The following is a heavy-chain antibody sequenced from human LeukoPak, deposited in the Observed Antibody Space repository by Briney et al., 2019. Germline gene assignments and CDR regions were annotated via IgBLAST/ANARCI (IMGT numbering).Heavy chain of an antibody. CDR3: ARSSLDDY. J-gene: IGHJ4*02. V-gene: IGHV3-30*02. CDR2: IRYDGSNE. D-gene: IGHD1-1*01. CDR1: GFTFSSYG. Sequence: PGGSLRLSCAPSGFTFSSYGMHWVRQAPGKGLEWVAFIRYDGSNEYYADSVKGRFTISRDKSKNTLYLQMDSLRVEDTAVYYCARSSLDDYWGQGTLVTVSS.